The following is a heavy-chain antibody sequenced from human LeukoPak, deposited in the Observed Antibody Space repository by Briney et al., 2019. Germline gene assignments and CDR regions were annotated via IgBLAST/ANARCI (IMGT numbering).Heavy chain of an antibody. CDR1: GGSFSGYY. Sequence: KTSETLSLTCAVYGGSFSGYYWSWIRQPPGKGLEWIGEINHSGSANYNPSLKSRVTISVDTSKNQFSLKLSSVTAADTAVYYCASRDGYNLSGDWGQGTLVTVSS. CDR3: ASRDGYNLSGD. CDR2: INHSGSA. J-gene: IGHJ4*02. D-gene: IGHD5-24*01. V-gene: IGHV4-34*01.